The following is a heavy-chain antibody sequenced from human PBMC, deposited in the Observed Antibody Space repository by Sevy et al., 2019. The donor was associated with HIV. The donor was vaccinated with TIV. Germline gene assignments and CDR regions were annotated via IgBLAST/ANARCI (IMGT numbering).Heavy chain of an antibody. CDR2: MKQDGSEK. J-gene: IGHJ4*02. Sequence: GGSLRLSCAASGFTFSTYWMSWVRQAPGKGLEWVATMKQDGSEKDYVDSVKGRFTISRDNSKNTLYLQMNSLRAEDTAVYYCARESIAVAGIGYYFKYWGQGALVTVSS. CDR1: GFTFSTYW. V-gene: IGHV3-7*01. D-gene: IGHD6-19*01. CDR3: ARESIAVAGIGYYFKY.